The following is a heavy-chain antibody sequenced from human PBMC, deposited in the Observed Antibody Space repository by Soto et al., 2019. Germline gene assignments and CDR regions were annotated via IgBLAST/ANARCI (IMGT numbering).Heavy chain of an antibody. CDR2: MNPNSGNT. Sequence: ASVKVSCKASGYTFTSYDINWARQATGQGLEWMGWMNPNSGNTGYAQKFQGRVTMTRNTSISTAYMELSSLRSEDTAVYYCARGTRDYDSSGYYFEYWGQGTLVTVSS. CDR1: GYTFTSYD. V-gene: IGHV1-8*01. CDR3: ARGTRDYDSSGYYFEY. D-gene: IGHD3-22*01. J-gene: IGHJ4*02.